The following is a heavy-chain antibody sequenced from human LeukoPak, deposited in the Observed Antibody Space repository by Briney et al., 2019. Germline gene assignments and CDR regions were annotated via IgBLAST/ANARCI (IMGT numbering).Heavy chain of an antibody. D-gene: IGHD4-17*01. Sequence: ASLKVSCKASGYTFSSYGISWVRQAPGQGLEWMGWINPKSGGTKYPQKFQGRVTLTRDTSISTAYMDLSRLRSDDTAVYYCARDRRYGDYPPSYRMDVWGQGTTVTVSS. CDR1: GYTFSSYG. CDR2: INPKSGGT. J-gene: IGHJ6*02. CDR3: ARDRRYGDYPPSYRMDV. V-gene: IGHV1-2*02.